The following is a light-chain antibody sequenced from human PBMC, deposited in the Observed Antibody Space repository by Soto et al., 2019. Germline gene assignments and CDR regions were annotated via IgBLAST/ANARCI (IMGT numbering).Light chain of an antibody. CDR2: WAS. Sequence: DSVMTQSPDSLAVSLGQRATINCKSSQSVLYSSNNKNYLAWYQQKPGQPPKLLIYWASTRESGVPDRFSGSGSGTDFTLTISRLQAEDVAVYYCHQYYTTPDTFGQGTKLEIK. J-gene: IGKJ2*01. CDR1: QSVLYSSNNKNY. CDR3: HQYYTTPDT. V-gene: IGKV4-1*01.